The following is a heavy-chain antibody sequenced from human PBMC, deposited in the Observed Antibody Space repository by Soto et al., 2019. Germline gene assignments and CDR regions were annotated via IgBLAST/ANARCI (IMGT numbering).Heavy chain of an antibody. V-gene: IGHV4-59*02. CDR2: TSSIGPT. J-gene: IGHJ5*02. Sequence: SETLSLTCFFSGCSVTSYHWSWIRQFPGKGLEWIAYTSSIGPTDYNPLLKSRVMMSVDTSKKQFSLKLRSVTAADTAVYYCVRDGTKTLRDWFDPWGQGISVTVSS. CDR1: GCSVTSYH. CDR3: VRDGTKTLRDWFDP. D-gene: IGHD1-1*01.